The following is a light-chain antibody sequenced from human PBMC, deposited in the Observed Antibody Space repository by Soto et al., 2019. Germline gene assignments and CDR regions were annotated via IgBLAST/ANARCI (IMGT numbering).Light chain of an antibody. V-gene: IGKV1-27*01. CDR2: AAS. CDR3: QEYNSAPPWT. Sequence: DIQMTQSPSSLSASVGDRVTITCRASQGISNYLAWYQQKPGKVPKLLIYAASTLQSGVPSRFSGSGSGTDFTLAISSLQPEDVATYYCQEYNSAPPWTFGQGTKVEIK. CDR1: QGISNY. J-gene: IGKJ1*01.